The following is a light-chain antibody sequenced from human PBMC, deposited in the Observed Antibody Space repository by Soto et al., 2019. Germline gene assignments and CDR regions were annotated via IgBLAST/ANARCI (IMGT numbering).Light chain of an antibody. V-gene: IGKV3-11*01. J-gene: IGKJ5*01. CDR2: DAS. Sequence: EIVLTQSPGTLSLSPVERATLSCMASQSVSSYLAWYQQKPGQAPRLLIYDASNRATGIPARFSGSGSGTDFTLTISSLEPEDFAVYYCQQRSNWPRITCGQGTRREIK. CDR3: QQRSNWPRIT. CDR1: QSVSSY.